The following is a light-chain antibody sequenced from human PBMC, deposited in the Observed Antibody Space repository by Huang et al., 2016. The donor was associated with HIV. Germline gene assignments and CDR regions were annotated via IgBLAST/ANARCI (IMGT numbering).Light chain of an antibody. J-gene: IGKJ1*01. CDR2: GAS. CDR3: QQYDNLPWT. Sequence: DIQMTQSPSSLSASVGDRVTITCQASQDISTYLNWYQQKPGNAPKVLIYGASNLETGVPSRCSGSGSGTDFTFTISSLQPEDIATYYCQQYDNLPWTFGQGTKVEIK. V-gene: IGKV1-33*01. CDR1: QDISTY.